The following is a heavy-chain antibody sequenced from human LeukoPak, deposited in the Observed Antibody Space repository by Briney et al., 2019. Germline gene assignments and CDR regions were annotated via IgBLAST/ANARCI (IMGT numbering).Heavy chain of an antibody. J-gene: IGHJ4*02. CDR3: ARGACSSTSCGEFDY. D-gene: IGHD2-2*01. V-gene: IGHV4-31*03. Sequence: PSQTLSLTCTVSGGSISSGGYYWSWIRQHPGKGLEWIGYIYYSGSTYYNPSLKSRVTISVDTSKNQFSLKLSSVTAADTAVYYCARGACSSTSCGEFDYWAREPWSPSPQ. CDR2: IYYSGST. CDR1: GGSISSGGYY.